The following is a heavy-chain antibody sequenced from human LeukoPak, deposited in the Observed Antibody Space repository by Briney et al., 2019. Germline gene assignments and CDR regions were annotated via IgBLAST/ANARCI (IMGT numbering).Heavy chain of an antibody. CDR1: GFTFTSYT. CDR2: ISNDGTNK. CDR3: PRSYRTCSYYFDY. D-gene: IGHD1-26*01. V-gene: IGHV3-30-3*01. Sequence: PGTSLRLSCAASGFTFTSYTLHWVRQAPGKGLEWVAVISNDGTNKYFADSLKGRFTISRDNSKNTLYLQIPALRAEDTPVYFCPRSYRTCSYYFDYCVQGTLVTVSS. J-gene: IGHJ4*02.